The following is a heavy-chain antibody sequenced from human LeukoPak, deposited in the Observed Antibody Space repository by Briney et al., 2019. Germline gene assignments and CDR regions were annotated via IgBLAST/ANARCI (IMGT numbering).Heavy chain of an antibody. D-gene: IGHD3-3*01. Sequence: GGSLRLSCAASGFTFSSYAMSWVRQAPGKGLEWVSAISGSGGSAYYADSVKGRFTISRDNSKNTLYLQMNSLRAEDTAVYYCAKEEMDDFWSGYFPWLWGQGTLVTVSS. J-gene: IGHJ4*02. CDR1: GFTFSSYA. CDR3: AKEEMDDFWSGYFPWL. CDR2: ISGSGGSA. V-gene: IGHV3-23*01.